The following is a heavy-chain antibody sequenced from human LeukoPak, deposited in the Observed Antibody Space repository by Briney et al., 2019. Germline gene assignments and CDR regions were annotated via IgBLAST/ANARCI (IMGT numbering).Heavy chain of an antibody. CDR1: GFTFSSYA. CDR3: ARGITMVREIDY. CDR2: ISSNGGST. J-gene: IGHJ4*02. Sequence: GGSLRLSCAASGFTFSSYAMHWVRQAPGKGLEYVSAISSNGGSTYYANSVKGRFTISRDNSKNTLYLQMGSLRAEDMAVYYCARGITMVREIDYWGQGTLVTVSS. D-gene: IGHD3-10*01. V-gene: IGHV3-64*01.